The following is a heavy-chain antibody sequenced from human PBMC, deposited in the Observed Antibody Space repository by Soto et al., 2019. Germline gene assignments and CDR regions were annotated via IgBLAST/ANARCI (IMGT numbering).Heavy chain of an antibody. V-gene: IGHV4-39*01. CDR3: ARSPGNDYGHYRIRLYDY. Sequence: SETLSLTCTVSGGSISSSSYYWGWIRQPPGKGLEWIGSIYYSGSTYYNPSLKSRVTISVDTSKNQFSLKLSSVTAADTAVYYCARSPGNDYGHYRIRLYDYWGQGTLVTVSS. J-gene: IGHJ4*02. CDR1: GGSISSSSYY. D-gene: IGHD4-17*01. CDR2: IYYSGST.